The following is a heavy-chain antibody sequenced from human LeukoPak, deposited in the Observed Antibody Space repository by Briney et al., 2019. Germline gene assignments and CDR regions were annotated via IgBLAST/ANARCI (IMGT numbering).Heavy chain of an antibody. CDR3: ARAYSIASYYYGVDV. V-gene: IGHV4-39*07. CDR2: IYYSGNT. J-gene: IGHJ6*02. D-gene: IGHD2-21*01. CDR1: GCSISSSYSY. Sequence: KPSETLSLTCTVSGCSISSSYSYWGWIRQPPGKGLEWIGNIYYSGNTYYSPSLTSRVTLSVDTSENQFSLKLSSVTAADTAVYYCARAYSIASYYYGVDVWGQGTTVTVSS.